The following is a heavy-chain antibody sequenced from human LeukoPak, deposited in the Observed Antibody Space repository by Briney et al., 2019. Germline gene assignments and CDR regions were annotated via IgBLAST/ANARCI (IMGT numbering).Heavy chain of an antibody. Sequence: GASVKVSCKASGYIFISYGISWVRQAPGQGLEWMAWISAYNGNTKYAQKLQGRVTMTTDTSTSTAYMELRSLRSDDTAVYYCARDVRGIVGMDYFDYWGQGTLVTVSS. D-gene: IGHD3-22*01. CDR2: ISAYNGNT. V-gene: IGHV1-18*01. J-gene: IGHJ4*02. CDR3: ARDVRGIVGMDYFDY. CDR1: GYIFISYG.